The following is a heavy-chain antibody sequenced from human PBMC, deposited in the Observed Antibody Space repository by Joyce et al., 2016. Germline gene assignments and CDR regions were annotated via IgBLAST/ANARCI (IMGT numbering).Heavy chain of an antibody. CDR2: ITNSGAT. CDR1: SGPFSGFF. Sequence: QVQLQQWGAGLLKTSETLSLTCAVYSGPFSGFFWSWVRQPPGKGLEWIWDITNSGATHYNPSLKSRLTMSVDTSRKEFSLKLSSVTVADTAIYYCARSQWLAPLMYWGQGTPVTVSS. J-gene: IGHJ4*02. V-gene: IGHV4-34*02. D-gene: IGHD6-19*01. CDR3: ARSQWLAPLMY.